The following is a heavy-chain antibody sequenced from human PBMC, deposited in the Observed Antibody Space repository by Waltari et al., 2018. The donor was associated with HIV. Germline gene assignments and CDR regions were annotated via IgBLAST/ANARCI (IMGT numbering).Heavy chain of an antibody. CDR1: GGSISSYY. CDR3: ARDVENTSRWFDP. Sequence: QVQLQESGPGLVKPSETLSLTCTVSGGSISSYYWSWIRQPPGKGLEWIGYIYYSGSTNNNPSLKSRVTISVDTSKNQFSLKLSSVTAADTAVYYCARDVENTSRWFDPWGQGTLVTVSS. CDR2: IYYSGST. D-gene: IGHD2-2*02. J-gene: IGHJ5*02. V-gene: IGHV4-59*01.